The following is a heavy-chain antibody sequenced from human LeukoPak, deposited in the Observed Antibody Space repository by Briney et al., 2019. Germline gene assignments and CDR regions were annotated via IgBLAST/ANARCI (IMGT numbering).Heavy chain of an antibody. CDR1: GYSFTSYW. D-gene: IGHD2-15*01. CDR2: IYPGDSDT. Sequence: GESLKISCKGSGYSFTSYWIGWVRQMPGKGLEWMGIIYPGDSDTRYSPSFQGQVTISADKSISTAYLQWSSLKASDTAMYYCASLNHPPSCGSCYYFDYWSQGTLVTVSS. J-gene: IGHJ4*02. V-gene: IGHV5-51*01. CDR3: ASLNHPPSCGSCYYFDY.